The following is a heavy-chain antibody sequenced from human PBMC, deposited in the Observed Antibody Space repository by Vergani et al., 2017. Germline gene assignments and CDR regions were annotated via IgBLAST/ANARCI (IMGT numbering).Heavy chain of an antibody. CDR2: IYYSGST. V-gene: IGHV4-59*01. CDR3: AREGWGNYGMDV. J-gene: IGHJ6*02. Sequence: QVQLQESGPGLVKPSETLSLTCTVSGGSLSSYYWSWIRQPPGKGLEWIGYIYYSGSTNYNPSLKSRVTISVDTSKNQFSLKLSSVTAADTAVYYCAREGWGNYGMDVWGQGTTVTVSS. CDR1: GGSLSSYY. D-gene: IGHD2-15*01.